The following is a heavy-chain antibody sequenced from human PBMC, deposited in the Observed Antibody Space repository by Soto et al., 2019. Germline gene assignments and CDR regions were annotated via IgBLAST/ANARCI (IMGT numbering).Heavy chain of an antibody. J-gene: IGHJ4*02. Sequence: GGYLRPSCAASGFTISSDWMSWVRQAPGKGLEWVANIKQDGSEKYYVDSVKGRFTISRDDAMNSLYLQMNSLRAEDTAVYYCPRHLSASYDFWSGDDYWGQGTLVTV. D-gene: IGHD3-3*01. V-gene: IGHV3-7*03. CDR3: PRHLSASYDFWSGDDY. CDR1: GFTISSDW. CDR2: IKQDGSEK.